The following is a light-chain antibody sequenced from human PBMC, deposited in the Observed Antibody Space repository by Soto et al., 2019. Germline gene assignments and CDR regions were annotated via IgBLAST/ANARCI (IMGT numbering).Light chain of an antibody. J-gene: IGKJ4*01. CDR2: AAS. CDR3: QQANSFPLT. V-gene: IGKV1-12*01. CDR1: QGISGW. Sequence: IQMTQSPSSVSASVGDRVTMTCRASQGISGWLAWYQQKPGKAPKLLIYAASSLQSGVPSRFSVSGSGTDFTLTISSLQPEDFATYYCQQANSFPLTFGGGTKVEIK.